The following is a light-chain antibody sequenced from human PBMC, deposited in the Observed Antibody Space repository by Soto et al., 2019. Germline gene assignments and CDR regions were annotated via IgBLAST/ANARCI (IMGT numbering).Light chain of an antibody. CDR1: QSISSN. J-gene: IGKJ5*01. V-gene: IGKV3-20*01. Sequence: DIVMTQSPATLSLSPGERATLSCRASQSISSNLAWYQHKPGQAPRLLIYASSNRATGIPDRFSGSASGTDFTLTINRLEPEDFAVYYCQLYGISPHFGQGTRLEIK. CDR3: QLYGISPH. CDR2: ASS.